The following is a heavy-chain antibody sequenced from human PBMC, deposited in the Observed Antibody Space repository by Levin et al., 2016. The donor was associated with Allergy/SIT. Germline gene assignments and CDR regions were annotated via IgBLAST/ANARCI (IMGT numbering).Heavy chain of an antibody. CDR1: GFTFSSYA. D-gene: IGHD2-15*01. J-gene: IGHJ2*01. CDR3: ARDMCRGLGCTYWYFDL. V-gene: IGHV3-48*01. CDR2: ISSSPGTM. Sequence: GGSLRLSCAASGFTFSSYAMSWVRQAPGEGLEWVSYISSSPGTMYYADSVKGRFTISRDNAKDSVYLQMNSLRVEDTAVYYCARDMCRGLGCTYWYFDLWGRGTRVTVSS.